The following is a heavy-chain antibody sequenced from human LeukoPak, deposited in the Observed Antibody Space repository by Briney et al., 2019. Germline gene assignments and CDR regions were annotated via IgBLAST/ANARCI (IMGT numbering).Heavy chain of an antibody. Sequence: SETLSLTCSASGGSISSSSYYWGWIRQPPGKGLEWIGSIYHSGTTYYNPSLKSRVTISVDTSKNQFSLNLSSVTAADTAVYYCARDSKQGYDSSGLYYWGQGTLVTVSS. J-gene: IGHJ4*02. V-gene: IGHV4-39*07. CDR1: GGSISSSSYY. CDR2: IYHSGTT. D-gene: IGHD3-22*01. CDR3: ARDSKQGYDSSGLYY.